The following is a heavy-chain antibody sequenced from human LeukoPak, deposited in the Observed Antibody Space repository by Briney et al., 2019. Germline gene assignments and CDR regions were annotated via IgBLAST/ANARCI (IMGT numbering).Heavy chain of an antibody. Sequence: GGSLRLSCAASGFTFSSYAMSWVRQAPGKGLEWVSAISGSGGSTYYADSVKGRFTISRDNSKNTLYLQMNSLRAEDTAVYYCAKGGLLWFGELPLDYWGQGTLVTVSS. CDR2: ISGSGGST. CDR3: AKGGLLWFGELPLDY. CDR1: GFTFSSYA. V-gene: IGHV3-23*01. J-gene: IGHJ4*02. D-gene: IGHD3-10*01.